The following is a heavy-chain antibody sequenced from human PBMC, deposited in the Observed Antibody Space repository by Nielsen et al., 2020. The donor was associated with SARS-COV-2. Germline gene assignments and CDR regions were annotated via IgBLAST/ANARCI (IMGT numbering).Heavy chain of an antibody. D-gene: IGHD5-24*01. J-gene: IGHJ4*02. CDR1: GGSISSGNFC. CDR2: IFYRGNT. CDR3: VRIDMATISVDY. V-gene: IGHV4-61*01. Sequence: SETLSLTCTVSGGSISSGNFCWSWIRQPPGKGLEWIGYIFYRGNTNYNPSLKSRVTISVDTSKNQFSLKVNSVTAADTAVYYCVRIDMATISVDYWGRGTLVTVSS.